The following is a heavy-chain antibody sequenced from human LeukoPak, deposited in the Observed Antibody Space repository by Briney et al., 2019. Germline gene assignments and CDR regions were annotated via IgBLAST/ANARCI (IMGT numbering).Heavy chain of an antibody. CDR1: GFTFSSYA. CDR2: IPGSGGAT. D-gene: IGHD3-22*01. V-gene: IGHV3-23*01. CDR3: AKDPTYYYDSSGYYTPPYFDY. J-gene: IGHJ4*02. Sequence: GGSLRLSCEASGFTFSSYAIRWVRQAPGTGLEWVSSIPGSGGATYYADSVRGRSSISRDNSKNTLYLQMNSLRAEDTAVYYCAKDPTYYYDSSGYYTPPYFDYWGQGTLVTVSS.